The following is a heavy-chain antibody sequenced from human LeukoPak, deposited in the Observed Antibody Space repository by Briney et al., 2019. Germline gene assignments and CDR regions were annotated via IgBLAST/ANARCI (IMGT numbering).Heavy chain of an antibody. D-gene: IGHD3-22*01. V-gene: IGHV4-59*01. CDR3: ARWGYYDSSGSPLGDAFGI. Sequence: SETLSLTCSVSGGSISSYYWSWIRQPPGKGREWIGYIYYSGSTNYNPSLKSRVTISVDTSKNQFSLKLSSVTAADTAVYYCARWGYYDSSGSPLGDAFGIWGQGTMVTVSS. J-gene: IGHJ3*02. CDR2: IYYSGST. CDR1: GGSISSYY.